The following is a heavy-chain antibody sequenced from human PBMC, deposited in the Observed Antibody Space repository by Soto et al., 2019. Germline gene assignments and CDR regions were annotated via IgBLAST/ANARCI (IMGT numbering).Heavy chain of an antibody. Sequence: GGSLRLSCAASGFTFSSYGMHWVRQAPGKGLEWVAVIWYDGSNKYYADSVKSRFTISRDNSKNTLYLQMNSLRAEDTAVYYCARGFKTTVTPRGYYYGMDVWGQGTTVTVSS. J-gene: IGHJ6*02. CDR1: GFTFSSYG. CDR3: ARGFKTTVTPRGYYYGMDV. CDR2: IWYDGSNK. D-gene: IGHD4-4*01. V-gene: IGHV3-33*01.